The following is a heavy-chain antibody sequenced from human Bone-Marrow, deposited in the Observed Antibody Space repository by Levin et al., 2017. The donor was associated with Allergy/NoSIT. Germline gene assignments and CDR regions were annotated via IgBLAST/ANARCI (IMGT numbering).Heavy chain of an antibody. CDR3: ARDDASGSRTRGIY. CDR1: GITFSSYT. CDR2: ITKNGDV. D-gene: IGHD3-10*01. V-gene: IGHV3-21*06. J-gene: IGHJ4*02. Sequence: GGSLRLSCVTSGITFSSYTMNWVRQAPGKGPEWVACITKNGDVDYADSVKGRFTISRDNAASTLHLQMNSLRDEDTAVYYCARDDASGSRTRGIYWGQGTLVTVPS.